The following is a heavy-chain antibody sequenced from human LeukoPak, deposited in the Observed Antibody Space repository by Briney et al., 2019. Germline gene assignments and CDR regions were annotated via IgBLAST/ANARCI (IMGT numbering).Heavy chain of an antibody. J-gene: IGHJ4*02. CDR1: GFTFSSYA. CDR3: ARGDCSGDCYHPLYY. V-gene: IGHV3-30*02. CDR2: IRHDGSIK. Sequence: GVSLRLSCAASGFTFSSYAMHWVRQAPGQGLDWVAFIRHDGSIKYYADSVKGRFTISRDNSKNTLYLQMNSLRTEDTAVYYCARGDCSGDCYHPLYYWGQGSLVTVSS. D-gene: IGHD2-21*02.